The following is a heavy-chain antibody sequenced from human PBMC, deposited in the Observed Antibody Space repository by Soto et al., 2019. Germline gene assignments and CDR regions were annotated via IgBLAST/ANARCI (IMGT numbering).Heavy chain of an antibody. CDR1: GYTFTSYD. D-gene: IGHD5-12*01. Sequence: ASVKVSCKASGYTFTSYDINWLRQATGQGLEWLGWMNPNSGKTGYAQKFQGRVTMTRNTSISTAFMELSSLRSEDTAVYYCGRAPGCYEYPGYWGMVTLVTVSS. J-gene: IGHJ4*02. V-gene: IGHV1-8*01. CDR3: GRAPGCYEYPGY. CDR2: MNPNSGKT.